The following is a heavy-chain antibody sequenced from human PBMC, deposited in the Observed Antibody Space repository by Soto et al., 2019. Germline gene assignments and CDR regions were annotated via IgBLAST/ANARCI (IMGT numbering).Heavy chain of an antibody. J-gene: IGHJ4*02. CDR1: GFTFTRYS. CDR3: VRESEDLTSNFDY. Sequence: GGSMRLSCAAPGFTFTRYSMNWVRQAPGKGLEWVSSISSTTNYIYYGDSMKGRFTISRDNAKNSLYLEMNSLRAEDTAVYYCVRESEDLTSNFDYWGQGTLVTVSS. CDR2: ISSTTNYI. V-gene: IGHV3-21*06.